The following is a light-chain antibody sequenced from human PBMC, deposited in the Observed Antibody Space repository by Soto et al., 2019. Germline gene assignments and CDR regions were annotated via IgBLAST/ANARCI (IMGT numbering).Light chain of an antibody. CDR2: SNN. CDR3: AAWDGGRSGFV. J-gene: IGLJ1*01. CDR1: SSNIGNNP. Sequence: QSVLTQPPSASGTPGQRVTVSCSGSSSNIGNNPVNWYQQLPGTAPKLLIYSNNQRPSGVPDRFSGSKSGTSASLAISGLQSEDEADYYCAAWDGGRSGFVFGTGSKVTV. V-gene: IGLV1-44*01.